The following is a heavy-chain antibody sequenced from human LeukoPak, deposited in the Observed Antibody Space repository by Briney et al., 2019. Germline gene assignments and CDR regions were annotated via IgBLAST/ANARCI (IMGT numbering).Heavy chain of an antibody. Sequence: GGSLRLFCAASGFNFCSYAMSWGRQAPGKGLELVSAISGSGISTYYADSVKRRFTISRDNSKNTLYLQMNSLRAEDTAVYYCAVDLAYCGGDCLGNYWGQGTLVTVSS. J-gene: IGHJ4*02. V-gene: IGHV3-23*01. CDR3: AVDLAYCGGDCLGNY. CDR1: GFNFCSYA. CDR2: ISGSGIST. D-gene: IGHD2-21*02.